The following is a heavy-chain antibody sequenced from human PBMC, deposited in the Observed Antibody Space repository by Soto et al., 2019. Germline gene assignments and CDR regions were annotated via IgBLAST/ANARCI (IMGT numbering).Heavy chain of an antibody. V-gene: IGHV1-69*02. Sequence: ASVKVSCKASGGTFSSYTISWVRQAPGQGLEWMGRIIPILGIANYAQKFQGRVTITADKSTSTAYMELSSLRSEDTAVYYCARGFYGSGSYYHHYYYGMDVWGQGTTVTVSS. CDR2: IIPILGIA. D-gene: IGHD3-10*01. CDR3: ARGFYGSGSYYHHYYYGMDV. CDR1: GGTFSSYT. J-gene: IGHJ6*02.